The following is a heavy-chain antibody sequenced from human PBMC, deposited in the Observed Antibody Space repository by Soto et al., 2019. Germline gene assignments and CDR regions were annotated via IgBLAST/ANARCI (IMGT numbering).Heavy chain of an antibody. CDR2: ISGSGGST. J-gene: IGHJ3*02. Sequence: PGGSLRLSCAASGFTFSSYAMSWVRQAPGKGLEWVSAISGSGGSTYYADSVKGRFTISRDNSKNTLYLQMNSLRAEDTAVYYCAKVGYDYVWGSYPHDALDIWGQGAMVTVSS. D-gene: IGHD3-16*02. CDR1: GFTFSSYA. V-gene: IGHV3-23*01. CDR3: AKVGYDYVWGSYPHDALDI.